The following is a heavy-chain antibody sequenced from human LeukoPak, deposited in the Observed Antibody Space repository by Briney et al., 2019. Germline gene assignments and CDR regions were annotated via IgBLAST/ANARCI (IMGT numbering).Heavy chain of an antibody. J-gene: IGHJ6*03. CDR2: IYSSGST. CDR1: GGSISSYH. Sequence: PSETLSLTCSVSGGSISSYHWSWIRQPAGKGLEWIGRIYSSGSTNYNPSLKSRITISLDTSKNQLSLKLLSVTAADTAVYCARPRYYNSPSRGGFYYYMDVWGKGTTVTVSS. D-gene: IGHD6-6*01. CDR3: ARPRYYNSPSRGGFYYYMDV. V-gene: IGHV4-4*07.